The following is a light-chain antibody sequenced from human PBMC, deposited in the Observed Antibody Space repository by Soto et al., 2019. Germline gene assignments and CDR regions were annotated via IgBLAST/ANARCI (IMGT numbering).Light chain of an antibody. CDR3: QQYNNWPYT. CDR1: QSVSSN. J-gene: IGKJ2*01. Sequence: EIVMTQSPATLSVSPGERATLSCRASQSVSSNLAWYQQKPGQAARLLIYGASTRATGIPARFSGSGSGTEFTLIISSLQSEDFAVYYCQQYNNWPYTFGQGTKLEIK. V-gene: IGKV3-15*01. CDR2: GAS.